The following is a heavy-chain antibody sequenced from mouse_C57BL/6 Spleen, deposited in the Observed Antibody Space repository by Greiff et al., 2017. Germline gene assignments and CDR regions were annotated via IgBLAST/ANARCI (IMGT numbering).Heavy chain of an antibody. CDR3: TIYGSSYGWFAY. V-gene: IGHV1-15*01. D-gene: IGHD1-1*01. CDR1: GYTFTDYE. CDR2: IDPETGGT. J-gene: IGHJ3*01. Sequence: QVQLQQSGAELVRPGASVTLSCKASGYTFTDYEMHWVKQTPVHGLEWIGAIDPETGGTAYNQKFKGKAILTADKSSSTAYMELRSLTSEDSAVYYCTIYGSSYGWFAYWGQGTLVTVSA.